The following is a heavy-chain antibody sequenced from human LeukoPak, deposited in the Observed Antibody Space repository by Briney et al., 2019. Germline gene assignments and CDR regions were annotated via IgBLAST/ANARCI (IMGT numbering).Heavy chain of an antibody. Sequence: SETLSLTCTVSGGSISSSSYYWGWIRQPPGKGLEWIGSIYYSGSTYYNPSLKSRVTISVDTSKNQFSLKLSSVTAADTAVYYCARESTGTTSLDYWGQGTLVTVSS. D-gene: IGHD1-1*01. CDR2: IYYSGST. J-gene: IGHJ4*02. V-gene: IGHV4-39*02. CDR1: GGSISSSSYY. CDR3: ARESTGTTSLDY.